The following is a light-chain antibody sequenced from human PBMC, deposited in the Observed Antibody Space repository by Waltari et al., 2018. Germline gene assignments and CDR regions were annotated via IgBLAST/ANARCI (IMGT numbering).Light chain of an antibody. V-gene: IGLV2-23*02. J-gene: IGLJ1*01. CDR1: SSDVGSYNL. CDR3: CSYAGSSTFLYV. CDR2: EVS. Sequence: QSALTQPASVSGSPGQSITISCTGTSSDVGSYNLVSWYHQHPGKAPKLMIYEVSKRPSGVSNRFSGSKSGNTASLTISGLQAEDEADYYCCSYAGSSTFLYVFGTGTKVTVL.